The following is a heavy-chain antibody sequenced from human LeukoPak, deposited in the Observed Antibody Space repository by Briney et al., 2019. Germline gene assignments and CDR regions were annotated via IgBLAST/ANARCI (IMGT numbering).Heavy chain of an antibody. V-gene: IGHV3-23*01. Sequence: GGSLRLSCAASGFTFSSYAMSWVRQAPGKGLEWVSAISGSGGSTYYADSVKGRFAISRDNSKNTLYLQMNSLRAEDTAVYYCAKLISSAGRFDYWGQGTLVTVSS. CDR3: AKLISSAGRFDY. CDR2: ISGSGGST. D-gene: IGHD6-13*01. CDR1: GFTFSSYA. J-gene: IGHJ4*02.